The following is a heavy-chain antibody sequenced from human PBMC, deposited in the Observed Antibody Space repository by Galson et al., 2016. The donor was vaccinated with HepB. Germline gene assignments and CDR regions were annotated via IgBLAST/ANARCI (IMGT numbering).Heavy chain of an antibody. Sequence: SVKVSCKASGYTFTNYAIHWVRQAPGQRLEWMGWINAGNGNTKYSQKFQGRVTITADESTSTAYMELSSLRSEDTAVYYCARGLYGDQRHYYYYDGMDVWGQGTPVTVSS. J-gene: IGHJ6*02. CDR2: INAGNGNT. CDR3: ARGLYGDQRHYYYYDGMDV. V-gene: IGHV1-3*01. CDR1: GYTFTNYA. D-gene: IGHD4-17*01.